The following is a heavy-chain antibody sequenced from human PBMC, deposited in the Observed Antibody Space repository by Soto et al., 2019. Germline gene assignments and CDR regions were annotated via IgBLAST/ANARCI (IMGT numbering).Heavy chain of an antibody. Sequence: SETLSLTCTVSGGSISSGGYYWSCIRQHPGKGLEWIGYIYYSGSTYYNPSLKSRVTISVDTSKNQFSLKLSSVAAADTAVYYCARERVIVVVSRGAFDIWGQGTMVTVSS. CDR2: IYYSGST. CDR1: GGSISSGGYY. D-gene: IGHD3-22*01. J-gene: IGHJ3*02. V-gene: IGHV4-31*03. CDR3: ARERVIVVVSRGAFDI.